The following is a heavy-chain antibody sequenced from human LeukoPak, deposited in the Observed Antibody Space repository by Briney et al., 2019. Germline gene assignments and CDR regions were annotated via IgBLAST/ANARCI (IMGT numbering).Heavy chain of an antibody. V-gene: IGHV3-48*03. CDR1: GFTLSSYE. Sequence: GGPLRLPCGASGFTLSSYEMNWVRQAPRKGRDWVSYITGSGDIIYYADSVKGRFTFSRDNAKNSLYLQMNSLRAEDTAVYYCARVGRDTQHLDYWGPGTLVTVST. CDR2: ITGSGDII. D-gene: IGHD2-15*01. CDR3: ARVGRDTQHLDY. J-gene: IGHJ4*02.